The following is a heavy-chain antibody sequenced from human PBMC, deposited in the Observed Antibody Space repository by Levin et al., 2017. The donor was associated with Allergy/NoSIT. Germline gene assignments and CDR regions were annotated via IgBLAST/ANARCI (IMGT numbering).Heavy chain of an antibody. CDR3: ARDYYGSGNYPHGAFDI. J-gene: IGHJ3*02. CDR2: IWYDGSNK. V-gene: IGHV3-33*01. CDR1: GFTFSSYG. Sequence: GGSLRLSCAASGFTFSSYGMHWVRQAPGKGLEWVAVIWYDGSNKYYADSVKGRFTISRDNSKNTLYLQMNSLRAEDTAVYYCARDYYGSGNYPHGAFDIWGRGTMVTVSS. D-gene: IGHD3-10*01.